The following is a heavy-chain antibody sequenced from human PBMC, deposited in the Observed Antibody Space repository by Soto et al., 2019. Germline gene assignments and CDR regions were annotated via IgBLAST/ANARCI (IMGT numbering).Heavy chain of an antibody. Sequence: SETLSLTCAVYGGSFSGYYWSWIRQPPGKGLEWIGEINHSGSTNYNPSLKSRVTISVDTSKNQFSLKLSSVTAADTAVYYCERDYGKNLDFWGQGTLVTDSS. D-gene: IGHD3-10*01. V-gene: IGHV4-34*01. CDR2: INHSGST. CDR1: GGSFSGYY. CDR3: ERDYGKNLDF. J-gene: IGHJ4*02.